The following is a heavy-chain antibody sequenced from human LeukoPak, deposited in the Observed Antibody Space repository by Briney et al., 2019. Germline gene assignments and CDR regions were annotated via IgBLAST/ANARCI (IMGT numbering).Heavy chain of an antibody. Sequence: GGSLRLSCAASGFTFSSYGMHWVRQAPGKGLEWVAVISYDGSNKYYADSVKGRFTISRDNAKNSLYLQMNSLRAEDTAVYYCARIQWGPDYYDFMSSTTKGMDVWGQGTTVTVSS. J-gene: IGHJ6*02. D-gene: IGHD3-3*01. CDR3: ARIQWGPDYYDFMSSTTKGMDV. CDR2: ISYDGSNK. CDR1: GFTFSSYG. V-gene: IGHV3-30*03.